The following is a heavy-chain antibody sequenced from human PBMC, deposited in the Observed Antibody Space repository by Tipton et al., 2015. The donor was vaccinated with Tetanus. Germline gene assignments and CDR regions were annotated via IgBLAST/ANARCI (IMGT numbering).Heavy chain of an antibody. CDR2: ISWNSGSI. V-gene: IGHV3-9*01. Sequence: SLRLSCAASGFTFDDYAMHWVRQAPGKGLEWVSGISWNSGSIGYADSVKGRFTISRDNAKNSLYLQMNSLRAEDTALYYCAKDKGYSSSWSSNYYYYGMDVWGQGTTVTVSS. J-gene: IGHJ6*02. D-gene: IGHD6-13*01. CDR1: GFTFDDYA. CDR3: AKDKGYSSSWSSNYYYYGMDV.